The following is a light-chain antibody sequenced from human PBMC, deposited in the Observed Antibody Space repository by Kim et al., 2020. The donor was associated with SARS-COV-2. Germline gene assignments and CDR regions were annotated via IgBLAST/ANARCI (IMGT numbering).Light chain of an antibody. CDR3: CSYAGSSTYV. J-gene: IGLJ1*01. V-gene: IGLV2-23*02. CDR1: SSDVGSYNL. Sequence: GQSITISCTGTSSDVGSYNLVSWYQQHPGKAPKLMIYEVSKRPSGVSNRFSGSKSGNTASLTISGLQAEDEADYYCCSYAGSSTYVFGSGTKVTVL. CDR2: EVS.